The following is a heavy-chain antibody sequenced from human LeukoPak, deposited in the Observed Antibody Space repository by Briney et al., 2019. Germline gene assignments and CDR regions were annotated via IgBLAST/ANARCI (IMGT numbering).Heavy chain of an antibody. CDR2: TRNKANSYTT. J-gene: IGHJ4*02. CDR1: GFSFSDHY. Sequence: PGGALRLSCAASGFSFSDHYMDRGRQAPGKGLEWVGRTRNKANSYTTEYAASVKGRFTISRDDSKNSLYLQMNSLKTEDTAVYYRARGPDYFDYWGQGTLVTVSS. V-gene: IGHV3-72*01. CDR3: ARGPDYFDY.